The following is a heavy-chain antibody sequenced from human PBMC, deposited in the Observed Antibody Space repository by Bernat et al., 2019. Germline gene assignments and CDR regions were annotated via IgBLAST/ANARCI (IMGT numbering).Heavy chain of an antibody. CDR1: GFTFCNYA. D-gene: IGHD3-3*01. Sequence: QVQLVESGGGVVQAGRSLRLSCAASGFTFCNYAIHWVRQAPGKGLEWVAVISYDGSNKYYADSVKGRFTISRDNSKNTLYLQMTSLRTEDTAVYYCARDGLRFWWFDPWGQGTLVTVSS. J-gene: IGHJ5*02. V-gene: IGHV3-30-3*01. CDR3: ARDGLRFWWFDP. CDR2: ISYDGSNK.